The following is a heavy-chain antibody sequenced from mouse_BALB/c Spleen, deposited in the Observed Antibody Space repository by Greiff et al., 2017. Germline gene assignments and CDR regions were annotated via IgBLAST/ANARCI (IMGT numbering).Heavy chain of an antibody. CDR1: GFNIKDYY. CDR3: NAEGYDERDWYFDV. V-gene: IGHV14-4*02. Sequence: EVKLMESGAELVRSGASVKLSCTASGFNIKDYYMHWVKQRPEQGLEWIGWIDPENGDTEYAPKFQGKATMTADTSSNTAYLQLSSLTSEDTAVYYCNAEGYDERDWYFDVWGAGTTVTVSS. D-gene: IGHD2-14*01. CDR2: IDPENGDT. J-gene: IGHJ1*01.